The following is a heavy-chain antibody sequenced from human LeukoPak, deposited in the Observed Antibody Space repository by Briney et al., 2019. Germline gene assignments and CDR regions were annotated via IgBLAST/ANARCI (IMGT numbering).Heavy chain of an antibody. Sequence: ASVKVSCKASGYTFTSYDINWVRQATGQGLEWMGWMNPNSGNTNYAQKLQGRVTMTTDTSTSTAYMELRSLRSDDTAVYYCARVGNYDLWSGQHDYNWFDPWGQGTLVTVSS. CDR2: MNPNSGNT. J-gene: IGHJ5*02. CDR1: GYTFTSYD. D-gene: IGHD3-3*01. V-gene: IGHV1-18*01. CDR3: ARVGNYDLWSGQHDYNWFDP.